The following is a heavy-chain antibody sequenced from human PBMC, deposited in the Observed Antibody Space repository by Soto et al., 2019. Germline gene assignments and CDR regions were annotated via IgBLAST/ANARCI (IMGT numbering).Heavy chain of an antibody. J-gene: IGHJ4*02. D-gene: IGHD3-22*01. Sequence: GGSLRLSCAASGFTFTNHNMNWVRQAPGKGLEWVSSISSSSFFRNYADSVKGRFSISRDNDKNLVYLQMDSLRAEDTAVYYCARDPPLSVLVVVATDDFWGQGPLVTVSS. V-gene: IGHV3-21*01. CDR2: ISSSSFFR. CDR3: ARDPPLSVLVVVATDDF. CDR1: GFTFTNHN.